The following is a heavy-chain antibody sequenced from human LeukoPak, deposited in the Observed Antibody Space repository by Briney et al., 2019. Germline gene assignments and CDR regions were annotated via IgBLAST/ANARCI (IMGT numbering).Heavy chain of an antibody. CDR1: GGSFSGYY. Sequence: SKTLSLTCAVYGGSFSGYYWSWIRQPPGKGLEWIGEINHSGSTNYNPSLKSRVTISVDTSKNQFSLKLSSVTAADTAVYYCARGRQNDYWGQGTLVAVSS. V-gene: IGHV4-34*01. CDR2: INHSGST. CDR3: ARGRQNDY. J-gene: IGHJ4*02.